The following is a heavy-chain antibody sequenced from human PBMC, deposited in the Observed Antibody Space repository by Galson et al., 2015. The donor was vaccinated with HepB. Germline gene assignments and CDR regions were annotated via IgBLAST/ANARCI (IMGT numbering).Heavy chain of an antibody. CDR2: IWYDGSNK. J-gene: IGHJ6*03. Sequence: SLRLSCAASGFTFSSYGMHWVRQAPGKGLEWVAVIWYDGSNKYYADSVKGRFTISRDNSKNTLYLQMNSLRAEDTAVYYCARAPTRNHYYYYYYMDVWGKGTTVTVSS. CDR1: GFTFSSYG. CDR3: ARAPTRNHYYYYYYMDV. D-gene: IGHD1-1*01. V-gene: IGHV3-33*01.